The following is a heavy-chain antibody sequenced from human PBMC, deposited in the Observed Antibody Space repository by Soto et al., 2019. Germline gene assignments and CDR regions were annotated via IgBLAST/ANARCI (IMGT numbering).Heavy chain of an antibody. Sequence: SETLSLTCTVSGGSISSYYWSWIRQPPGKGLEWIGYIYYSGSTNYNPSLKSRVTISVDTSKNQFSLKLSSVTAADTAVYYCVRVPDYWGQGTLVTVSS. CDR2: IYYSGST. V-gene: IGHV4-59*08. CDR1: GGSISSYY. CDR3: VRVPDY. J-gene: IGHJ4*02.